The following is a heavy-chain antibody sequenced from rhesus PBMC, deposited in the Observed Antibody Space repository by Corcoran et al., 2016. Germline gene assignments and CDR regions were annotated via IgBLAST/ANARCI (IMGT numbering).Heavy chain of an antibody. CDR3: ARERYSSGWYLPFDY. V-gene: IGHV4-127*01. CDR1: GYSISSGYG. D-gene: IGHD6-31*01. Sequence: QVQLQESGPGLVKPSETLSLTCAVSGYSISSGYGWSWLRQPPGKGLEWIGYISYSGSSYYTPSFKSRVTISIDTSKNQFSLKLSSVTAADTAVYYCARERYSSGWYLPFDYWGQGVLVTVSS. J-gene: IGHJ4*01. CDR2: ISYSGSS.